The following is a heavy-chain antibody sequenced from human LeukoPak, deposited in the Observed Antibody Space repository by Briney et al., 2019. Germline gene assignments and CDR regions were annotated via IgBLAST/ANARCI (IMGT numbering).Heavy chain of an antibody. CDR1: GGSFSGYY. J-gene: IGHJ4*02. V-gene: IGHV4-34*01. Sequence: SETLSLTCAVYGGSFSGYYWSWIRPPPGKGLEWSGEINHSGSTNYNPSLKSRVTISVGTSKNQFSLKLSSVTAADTAVYYCARDAQNVEMASTLDYWGQGTLVTVSS. D-gene: IGHD5-24*01. CDR2: INHSGST. CDR3: ARDAQNVEMASTLDY.